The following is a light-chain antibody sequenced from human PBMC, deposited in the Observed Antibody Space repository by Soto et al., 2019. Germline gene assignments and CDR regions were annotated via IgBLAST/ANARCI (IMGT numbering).Light chain of an antibody. CDR1: QSVSSSY. V-gene: IGKV3-20*01. CDR3: QQYTSSQLT. Sequence: EIVLTQSPGTLSLSPGERATLSCRASQSVSSSYLAWYQQKPGQAPRLLIYGASSRATGIPDRFSGSESGTDFTLTISRLEPEDFAVYYCQQYTSSQLTFGGGTKVEIK. CDR2: GAS. J-gene: IGKJ4*01.